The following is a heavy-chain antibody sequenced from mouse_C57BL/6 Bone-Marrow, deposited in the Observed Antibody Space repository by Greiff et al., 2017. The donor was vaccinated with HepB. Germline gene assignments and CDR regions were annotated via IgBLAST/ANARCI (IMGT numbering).Heavy chain of an antibody. CDR2: IDPSDSYT. V-gene: IGHV1-50*01. J-gene: IGHJ4*01. CDR3: AREYDYYAMDY. Sequence: QVQLKQPGAELVKPGASVKLSCKASGYTFTSYWMQWVKQRPGQGLEWIGEIDPSDSYTNYNQKFKGKATLTVDTSSRTAYMQLSSLPSEDSAVYYCAREYDYYAMDYWGQGTSVTVSS. CDR1: GYTFTSYW. D-gene: IGHD5-2*01.